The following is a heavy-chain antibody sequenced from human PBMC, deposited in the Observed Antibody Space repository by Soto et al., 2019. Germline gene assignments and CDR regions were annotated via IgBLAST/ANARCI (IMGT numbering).Heavy chain of an antibody. D-gene: IGHD7-27*01. CDR2: VYKTSTT. CDR1: GESISNIDYF. V-gene: IGHV4-30-4*01. CDR3: ARVRYCLTGRRFPNWFDS. J-gene: IGHJ5*01. Sequence: PSETLSLTCSVSGESISNIDYFSACIRQPPGQPPEYNRYVYKTSTTYYNPSFESRVAFSVDTSKSQFSLIVTAVTAADSVVSFCARVRYCLTGRRFPNWFDSWAQGALDTVSS.